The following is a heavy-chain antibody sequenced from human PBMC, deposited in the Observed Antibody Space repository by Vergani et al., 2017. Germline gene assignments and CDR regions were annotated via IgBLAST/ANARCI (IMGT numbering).Heavy chain of an antibody. CDR1: GAPISYWC. J-gene: IGHJ4*02. D-gene: IGHD7-27*01. CDR3: ATGAGPFDI. Sequence: QLQLQESGPGLVKPSETLSLTCSASGAPISYWCWSWLRQPAGKGLEWIGRLCPSGSTNYKPSLKSRVTMSIDTSKNQFSLKLTSVTAADTAAYYCATGAGPFDIWGQGTLVTVSS. V-gene: IGHV4-4*07. CDR2: LCPSGST.